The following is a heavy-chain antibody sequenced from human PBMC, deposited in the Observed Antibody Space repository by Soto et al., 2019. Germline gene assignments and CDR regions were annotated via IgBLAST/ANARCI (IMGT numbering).Heavy chain of an antibody. D-gene: IGHD2-2*02. CDR1: GFTFSSYA. Sequence: GGSLRLSCAASGFTFSSYAMSWVRQAPGKGLEWVSAISGSGGSTYYADSVKGRFTISRDNSKNTLYPQMNSLRAEDTAVYYCAKDAYRLGYCSSTSCYMVFNYYGMDVWGQGTTVTVS. CDR3: AKDAYRLGYCSSTSCYMVFNYYGMDV. J-gene: IGHJ6*02. V-gene: IGHV3-23*01. CDR2: ISGSGGST.